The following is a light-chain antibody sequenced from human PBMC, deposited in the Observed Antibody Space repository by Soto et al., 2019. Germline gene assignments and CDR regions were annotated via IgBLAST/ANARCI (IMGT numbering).Light chain of an antibody. CDR3: QQYGSSIFT. CDR1: QSVSSSY. Sequence: EIVLTQSPGTLSLSPGERATLSCRASQSVSSSYLAWYQQKPGQAPRLLIYGASSRATGIPDRFSGSGSGTDFTLTLSRLEPEGFAVYYCQQYGSSIFTFGPGNKVDIK. J-gene: IGKJ3*01. CDR2: GAS. V-gene: IGKV3-20*01.